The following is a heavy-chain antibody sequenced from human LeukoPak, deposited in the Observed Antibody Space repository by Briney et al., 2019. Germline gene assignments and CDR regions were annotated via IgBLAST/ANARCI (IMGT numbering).Heavy chain of an antibody. V-gene: IGHV3-9*01. J-gene: IGHJ4*02. D-gene: IGHD1-26*01. Sequence: GGSLRLSCAASGFTFDDYAMHWVRQAPGKGLEWVSGISWNSGSIGYADSVKGRFTISRDNAKNSLYLQMNSLRAEDTALYYCATVGYSGYWGQGTLVTVSS. CDR3: ATVGYSGY. CDR2: ISWNSGSI. CDR1: GFTFDDYA.